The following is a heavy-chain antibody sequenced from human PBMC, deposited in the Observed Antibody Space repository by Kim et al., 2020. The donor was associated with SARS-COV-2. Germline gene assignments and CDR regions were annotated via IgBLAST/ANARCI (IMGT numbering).Heavy chain of an antibody. V-gene: IGHV3-23*01. CDR1: GFTFGKYG. CDR3: ANTTSFNIAWYYFDF. J-gene: IGHJ4*02. Sequence: GGYLRLSCAASGFTFGKYGMTWVRQAPGKGLEWIPFITNRGDKTSYADSVWGRFSVSSDNYQNTHYLQMNGVRAEDTAIYYCANTTSFNIAWYYFDFWGQGSLVTVSS. CDR2: ITNRGDKT. D-gene: IGHD3-9*01.